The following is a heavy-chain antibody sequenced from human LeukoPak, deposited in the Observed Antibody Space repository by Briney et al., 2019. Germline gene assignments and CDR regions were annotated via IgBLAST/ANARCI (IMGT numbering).Heavy chain of an antibody. D-gene: IGHD3-10*01. V-gene: IGHV3-21*01. Sequence: PGGSLRLSCAASGFTFSSYSMNWVRQAPGKGLGWVSSISSSSSYIYYADSVKGRFTISRGNAKNSLYLQMNSLRAEDTAVYYCARDCWDYGSGSYCGVDYWGQGTLVTASS. CDR2: ISSSSSYI. CDR3: ARDCWDYGSGSYCGVDY. J-gene: IGHJ4*02. CDR1: GFTFSSYS.